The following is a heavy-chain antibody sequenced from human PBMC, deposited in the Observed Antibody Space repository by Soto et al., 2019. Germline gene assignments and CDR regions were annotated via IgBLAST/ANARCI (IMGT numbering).Heavy chain of an antibody. CDR2: INPNSGGT. CDR1: GYTFTGYY. CDR3: TSSCSSTSCYTYDY. D-gene: IGHD2-2*02. V-gene: IGHV1-2*04. J-gene: IGHJ4*02. Sequence: ASVKVSCKASGYTFTGYYMHWVRQAPGQGLEWMGWINPNSGGTNYAQKFQGWVTMTRDTSISTAYMELSRLRSDDTAVYYCTSSCSSTSCYTYDYWGQGTLVTVSS.